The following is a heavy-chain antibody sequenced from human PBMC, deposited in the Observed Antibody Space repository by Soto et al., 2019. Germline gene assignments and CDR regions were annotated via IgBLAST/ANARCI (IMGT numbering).Heavy chain of an antibody. CDR2: INTSSGST. CDR1: GYTFTSYY. J-gene: IGHJ4*02. CDR3: ARGLDVTAKN. D-gene: IGHD1-1*01. V-gene: IGHV1-46*04. Sequence: ASVKVSCKASGYTFTSYYIHWVRQAPGQGLEWMGIINTSSGSTYYADSVKGRFTISRDNSKNSLYLQMNSLSAEDTAVYYCARGLDVTAKNWGQGTLVTVSS.